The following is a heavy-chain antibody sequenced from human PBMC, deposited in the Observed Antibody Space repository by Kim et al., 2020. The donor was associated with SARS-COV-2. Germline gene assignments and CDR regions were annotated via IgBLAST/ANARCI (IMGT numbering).Heavy chain of an antibody. CDR2: INTNTGNP. Sequence: ASVKVSCKASGYTFTSYAMNWVRQAPGQGLEWMGWINTNTGNPTYAQGFTGRFVFSLDTSVSTAYLQISSLKAEDTAVYYCAQVSYYYDSSGYYDWGQGTLVTVSS. J-gene: IGHJ4*02. CDR3: AQVSYYYDSSGYYD. CDR1: GYTFTSYA. D-gene: IGHD3-22*01. V-gene: IGHV7-4-1*02.